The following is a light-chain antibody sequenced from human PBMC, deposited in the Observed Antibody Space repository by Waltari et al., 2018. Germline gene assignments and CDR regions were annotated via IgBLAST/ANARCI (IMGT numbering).Light chain of an antibody. V-gene: IGLV3-1*01. CDR1: KLWDKN. CDR3: QAWDSSTVV. CDR2: QDT. Sequence: SYELTQPPSVSVSPGKTASITCSRDKLWDKNVWWYQQKPGKSPVVVIYQDTKRPSGIPERFSGSNAGNTATLTISGTQAMDEADYYCQAWDSSTVVFGGGTRLTVL. J-gene: IGLJ2*01.